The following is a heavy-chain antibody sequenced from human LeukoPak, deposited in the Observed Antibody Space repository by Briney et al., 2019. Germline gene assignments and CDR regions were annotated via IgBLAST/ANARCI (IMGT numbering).Heavy chain of an antibody. CDR1: GDSVASYY. D-gene: IGHD6-13*01. Sequence: SETLSLTCTVSGDSVASYYWSWIRQPAGKGLEWIGRIYTSGSTNYNPSLKSRVTMSVDTSKNQFSLKLSSVTAADTAVYYCARASSFEANLHFDYWGQGTLVTVSS. V-gene: IGHV4-4*07. CDR2: IYTSGST. CDR3: ARASSFEANLHFDY. J-gene: IGHJ4*02.